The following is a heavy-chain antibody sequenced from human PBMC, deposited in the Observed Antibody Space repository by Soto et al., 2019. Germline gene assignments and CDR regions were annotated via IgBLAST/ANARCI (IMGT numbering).Heavy chain of an antibody. D-gene: IGHD3-3*02. Sequence: QVTLKESGPVLVKPTETLTLTCTVSGFSLSSLRMGVTWIRQPPGKALEWLAHIFSSDGEFYSSSLKSRLTIPNDTAKSQVVLTMSNRDPVDTGTYYCVRPRAGELADVWGQGTTVTVSS. V-gene: IGHV2-26*01. CDR3: VRPRAGELADV. CDR2: IFSSDGE. J-gene: IGHJ6*02. CDR1: GFSLSSLRMG.